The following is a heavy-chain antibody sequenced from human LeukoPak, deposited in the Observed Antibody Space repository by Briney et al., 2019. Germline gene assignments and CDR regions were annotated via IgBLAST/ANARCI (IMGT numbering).Heavy chain of an antibody. V-gene: IGHV3-20*04. CDR3: ARDTILYYDGSGFDAFDI. J-gene: IGHJ3*02. D-gene: IGHD3-22*01. Sequence: GGSLRLSCAASGFTFGDYGMIWVRQAPGKGLEWVSAINWNGGSTGYADSVKGRFTISRDNAKNSLYLQMNSLRAEDTALYYCARDTILYYDGSGFDAFDIWGQGTMVTVSS. CDR1: GFTFGDYG. CDR2: INWNGGST.